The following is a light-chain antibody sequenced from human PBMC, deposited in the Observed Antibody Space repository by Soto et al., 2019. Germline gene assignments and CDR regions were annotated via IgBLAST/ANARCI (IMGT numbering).Light chain of an antibody. V-gene: IGKV4-1*01. CDR2: WAS. CDR1: QSVLYSSDNKNY. Sequence: DIVMTQSPDSLAVSLGERATINCKSSQSVLYSSDNKNYLAWYQQEPGQPPKLLIYWASTRDSGVPDRFSGSGSGADFTLTISSLQADDVAVYYCQQYSSTLTFGGGTKVEIK. CDR3: QQYSSTLT. J-gene: IGKJ4*01.